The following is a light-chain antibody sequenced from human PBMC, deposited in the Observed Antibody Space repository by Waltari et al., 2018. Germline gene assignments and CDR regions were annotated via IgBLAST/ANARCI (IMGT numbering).Light chain of an antibody. Sequence: HSVLTQPPSASGTPGQRVTISCSGRSSNIGTHYVAWYQQLPGTAPKLLMYKDDQRPSGVPARFSGSKSGTSASLAISGLRSEDEADYYCATWDDGLSGVFGGGTKLTVL. CDR3: ATWDDGLSGV. J-gene: IGLJ2*01. V-gene: IGLV1-47*01. CDR2: KDD. CDR1: SSNIGTHY.